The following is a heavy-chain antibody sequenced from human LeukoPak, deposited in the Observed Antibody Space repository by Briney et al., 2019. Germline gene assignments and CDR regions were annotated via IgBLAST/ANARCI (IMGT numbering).Heavy chain of an antibody. J-gene: IGHJ4*02. CDR2: ISASNGNT. CDR1: GYTFTSYG. V-gene: IGHV1-18*01. Sequence: ASVEVSCKASGYTFTSYGISWVRQAPGQGLEWMGWISASNGNTNYAQKLQGRVTMTTDTSTSTASMELRSLRSDDTAVYYCARVAGIAVAGRGYYFDYWGQGTLVTVSS. D-gene: IGHD6-19*01. CDR3: ARVAGIAVAGRGYYFDY.